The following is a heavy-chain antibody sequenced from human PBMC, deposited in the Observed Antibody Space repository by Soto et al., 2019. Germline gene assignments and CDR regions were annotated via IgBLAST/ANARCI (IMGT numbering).Heavy chain of an antibody. CDR2: INHSGFT. J-gene: IGHJ4*02. CDR1: GGSFSGYY. V-gene: IGHV4-34*01. Sequence: QVQLQQWGAGLLKPSETLSLTCAVSGGSFSGYYWSWIRQTPGKGLEWIGEINHSGFTDYNPSPTSRVTISVDTSKNHFSLKLTSVTAADTAVYYCARFPFSTSSWSNPRYFDSWGQGTLVTVSS. D-gene: IGHD6-13*01. CDR3: ARFPFSTSSWSNPRYFDS.